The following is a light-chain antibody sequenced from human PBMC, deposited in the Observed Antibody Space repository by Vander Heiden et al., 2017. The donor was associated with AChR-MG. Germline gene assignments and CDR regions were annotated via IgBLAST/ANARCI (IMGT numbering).Light chain of an antibody. Sequence: EIVLTHSPATLSFSPGERATLSCRASQSVSSYLAWYQQKPGQAPRLLIYDASSRATGIPARFSGSGSGTDITLTISSLGPEDFAVYYCQQRSNWPPLTFGGGTKVEIK. CDR1: QSVSSY. CDR2: DAS. CDR3: QQRSNWPPLT. J-gene: IGKJ4*01. V-gene: IGKV3-11*01.